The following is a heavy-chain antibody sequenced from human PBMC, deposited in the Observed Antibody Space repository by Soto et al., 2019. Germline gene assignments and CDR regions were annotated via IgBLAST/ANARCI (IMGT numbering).Heavy chain of an antibody. J-gene: IGHJ4*02. V-gene: IGHV1-69*10. CDR2: IIPIFGII. Sequence: VASVKVSCKASGGASSYSVNWVRQAPGQVLEWMGGIIPIFGIINYAQKFLGRVTITADKSTTTAYMELSSLTSEDTAVYYCASKNYYDSSGYPYYFDFWGQGTLVTVSS. D-gene: IGHD3-22*01. CDR1: GGASSYS. CDR3: ASKNYYDSSGYPYYFDF.